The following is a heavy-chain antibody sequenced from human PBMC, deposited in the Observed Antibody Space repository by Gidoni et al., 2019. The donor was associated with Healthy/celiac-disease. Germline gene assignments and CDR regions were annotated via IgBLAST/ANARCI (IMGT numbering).Heavy chain of an antibody. CDR1: GFTFSDYY. J-gene: IGHJ5*02. Sequence: QVQLVESGGGLVKPGGSLRLSCAASGFTFSDYYMSWIRQAPGKGLEWVSYISSSGSTIYYADSVKGRFTISRDNAKNSLYLQMNSLRAEDTAVYYCARDPLLLRTDYDFWSGATNWFDPWGQGTLVTVSS. CDR3: ARDPLLLRTDYDFWSGATNWFDP. CDR2: ISSSGSTI. D-gene: IGHD3-3*01. V-gene: IGHV3-11*01.